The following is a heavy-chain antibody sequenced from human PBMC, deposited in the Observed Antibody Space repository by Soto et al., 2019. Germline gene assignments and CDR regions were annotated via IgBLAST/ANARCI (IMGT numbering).Heavy chain of an antibody. V-gene: IGHV1-69*01. CDR2: IIPMFGTT. Sequence: QVQLVQSGAEVKKPGSSAKVSCTASGGTFITFAISWVRQAPGQGLEWIGGIIPMFGTTHYAQKFQDRVRITADESTRTVYMEMTSLRSEDTAMYYCARFSPPRGYYAFWGQGSLVTVSS. CDR1: GGTFITFA. J-gene: IGHJ4*02. CDR3: ARFSPPRGYYAF. D-gene: IGHD3-22*01.